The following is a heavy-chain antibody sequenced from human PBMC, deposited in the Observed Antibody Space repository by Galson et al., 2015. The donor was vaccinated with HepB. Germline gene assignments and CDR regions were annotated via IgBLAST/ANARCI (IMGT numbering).Heavy chain of an antibody. J-gene: IGHJ4*02. V-gene: IGHV1-2*02. CDR1: GYTFTAYY. CDR3: ARDLGIAVAGKDY. Sequence: SVKVSCKASGYTFTAYYMHWVRQAPGQGLEWMGWINPNSGGTNYAQKFQGRVTMTRDTSISTAYMELSRLRSDDTAVYYCARDLGIAVAGKDYLGQVTLFTVSS. CDR2: INPNSGGT. D-gene: IGHD6-19*01.